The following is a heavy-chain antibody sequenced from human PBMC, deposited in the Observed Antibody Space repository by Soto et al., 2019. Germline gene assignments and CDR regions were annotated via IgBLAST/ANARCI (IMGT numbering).Heavy chain of an antibody. Sequence: GASVKVSCKASGYTFTSYGISWVRQAPGQGLEWMGWISAYNGNTNYAQKLQGRVTVTTDTSTSTAYMELRSLRSDDTAVYYCARGSGDFWSGYQFDYWGQGTLVTVSS. CDR2: ISAYNGNT. D-gene: IGHD3-3*01. CDR3: ARGSGDFWSGYQFDY. V-gene: IGHV1-18*04. J-gene: IGHJ4*02. CDR1: GYTFTSYG.